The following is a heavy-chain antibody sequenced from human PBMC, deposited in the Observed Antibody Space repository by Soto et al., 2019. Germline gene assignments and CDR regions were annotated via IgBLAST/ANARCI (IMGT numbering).Heavy chain of an antibody. CDR1: GFTFSSYW. CDR3: VRDDFGLGIEY. D-gene: IGHD1-26*01. J-gene: IGHJ4*02. CDR2: IDSDGSST. V-gene: IGHV3-74*01. Sequence: PGGSLRLSCAASGFTFSSYWMHWVRQTPEKGLVWVSHIDSDGSSTTYADSVKGRFTISRDNAKNTLYLQMNSLRAEDTAVYYCVRDDFGLGIEYWGLGT.